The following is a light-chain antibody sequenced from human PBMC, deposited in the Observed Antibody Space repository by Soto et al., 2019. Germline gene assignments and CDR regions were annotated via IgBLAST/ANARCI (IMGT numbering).Light chain of an antibody. CDR3: SSYASASTL. CDR2: EVS. CDR1: SSDVGGYNY. J-gene: IGLJ1*01. V-gene: IGLV2-14*01. Sequence: QSALTQPASVSGSPGQSITISCTGTSSDVGGYNYVSWYQQHPGKAPKLLIYEVSNRPSGVSIRFSGSKSGNTASLTISGLQAEDEADYYCSSYASASTLFGTGTQLTVL.